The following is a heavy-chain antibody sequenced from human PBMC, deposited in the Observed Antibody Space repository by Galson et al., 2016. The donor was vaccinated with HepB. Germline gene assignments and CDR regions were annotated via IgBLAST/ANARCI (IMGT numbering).Heavy chain of an antibody. V-gene: IGHV1-3*01. CDR2: INPGNGNT. CDR1: GYTFTGYV. Sequence: SVKVSCKASGYTFTGYVLHWVRQAPGQKLEWMGWINPGNGNTQYSQNLHGRVIITRDTSATTTYMELTSLKSEDTALYYCARDRVWCGSPKCYGGYFGMDVWGQGTTVTVSS. CDR3: ARDRVWCGSPKCYGGYFGMDV. J-gene: IGHJ6*02. D-gene: IGHD2-2*01.